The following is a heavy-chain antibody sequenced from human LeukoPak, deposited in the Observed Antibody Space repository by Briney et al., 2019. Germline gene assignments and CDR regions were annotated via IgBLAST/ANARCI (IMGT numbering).Heavy chain of an antibody. D-gene: IGHD3-10*01. CDR3: ARVNERGSGTYYHFDY. V-gene: IGHV1-2*02. CDR1: VYTFTGYY. CDR2: IYPNSGGT. J-gene: IGHJ4*02. Sequence: RASVKVSSKASVYTFTGYYMHSVRQAPGQGLEWMGGIYPNSGGTNNAQNLQGRVTMTRDTSTSTAYMELSSLTSDDTAVYYCARVNERGSGTYYHFDYWGQGTLVTVSS.